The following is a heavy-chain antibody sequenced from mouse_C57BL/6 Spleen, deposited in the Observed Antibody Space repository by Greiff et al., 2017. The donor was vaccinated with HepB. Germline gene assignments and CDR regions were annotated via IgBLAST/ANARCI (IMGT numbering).Heavy chain of an antibody. CDR3: TRRSNPLYAMDY. CDR1: GYTFTDYE. D-gene: IGHD2-5*01. Sequence: VQLQQSGAELVRPGASVTLSCKASGYTFTDYEMHWVKQTPVHGLEWIGAIDPETGGTAYNQKFKGKAILTADKSSSTAYMELRSLTSEDSAVYYCTRRSNPLYAMDYWGQGTSVTVSS. CDR2: IDPETGGT. J-gene: IGHJ4*01. V-gene: IGHV1-15*01.